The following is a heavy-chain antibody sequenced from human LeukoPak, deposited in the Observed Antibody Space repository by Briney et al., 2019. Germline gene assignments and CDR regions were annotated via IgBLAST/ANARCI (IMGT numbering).Heavy chain of an antibody. Sequence: SETLSLTCAVYGGSFSGYYWSWIRQPPGKGLEWIGEINHSGSTNYNPSLKSRVTISVDTSKNQFSLKLSSVTAADTAVYYCASKTRTRYCTNGVCYGVYWGQGTLVTVSS. CDR3: ASKTRTRYCTNGVCYGVY. D-gene: IGHD2-8*01. V-gene: IGHV4-34*01. CDR1: GGSFSGYY. CDR2: INHSGST. J-gene: IGHJ4*02.